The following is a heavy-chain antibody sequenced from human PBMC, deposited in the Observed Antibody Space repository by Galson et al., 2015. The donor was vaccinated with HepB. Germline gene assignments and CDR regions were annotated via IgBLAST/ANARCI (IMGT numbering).Heavy chain of an antibody. CDR3: ARDGGYPIHYFFEY. V-gene: IGHV3-30-3*01. Sequence: SLRLSCAASGFTFNTYAMHWVRQAPGKGLEWVTFISYDGSKKYYADSVKGRFTISRDNSKNTLYLQMNSLRADDTAVYYCARDGGYPIHYFFEYWGQGTLVTVSS. J-gene: IGHJ4*02. CDR2: ISYDGSKK. D-gene: IGHD6-19*01. CDR1: GFTFNTYA.